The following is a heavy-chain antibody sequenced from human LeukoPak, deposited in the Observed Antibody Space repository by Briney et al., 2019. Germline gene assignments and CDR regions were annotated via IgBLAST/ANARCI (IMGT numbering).Heavy chain of an antibody. J-gene: IGHJ4*02. CDR3: ARGGYPFDY. CDR1: GFIFTTYW. D-gene: IGHD5-18*01. Sequence: GESLKISCKGSGFIFTTYWIGWARQMPGKGLEWMGIIYPGDSGARYSPSFQGQVTISADKSISTAFLQWTSLKASDTAVYYCARGGYPFDYWGQGTLVAVSS. V-gene: IGHV5-51*01. CDR2: IYPGDSGA.